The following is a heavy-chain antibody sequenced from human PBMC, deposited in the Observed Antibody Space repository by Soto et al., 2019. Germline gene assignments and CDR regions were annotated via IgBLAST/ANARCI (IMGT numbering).Heavy chain of an antibody. CDR1: GYTFTSYG. V-gene: IGHV1-18*01. CDR3: AISASGYYDDAFDI. Sequence: QVQLVQSGAEVKKPGASVKVSCKASGYTFTSYGISWVRQAPGQGLEWMGWISAYNGNTNYAQKLLGRVIMTTDTSTSTAYMELRSLRSDDTAVYYFAISASGYYDDAFDIWGQGTMVTVSS. CDR2: ISAYNGNT. D-gene: IGHD3-22*01. J-gene: IGHJ3*02.